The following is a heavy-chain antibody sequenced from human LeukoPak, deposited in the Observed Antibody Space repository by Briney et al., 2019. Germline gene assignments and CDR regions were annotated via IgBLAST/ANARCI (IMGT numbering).Heavy chain of an antibody. V-gene: IGHV1-18*01. J-gene: IGHJ4*02. CDR1: GYTFTSYG. Sequence: ASVKVSCKASGYTFTSYGISWVRQAPGQGLEWMGWISAYNGNTNYAQKLRGRVTMTTDTSTSTAYMELRSLRSDDTAVYYCARDHEPPYSSSWYGYWGQGTLVTVSS. CDR3: ARDHEPPYSSSWYGY. CDR2: ISAYNGNT. D-gene: IGHD6-13*01.